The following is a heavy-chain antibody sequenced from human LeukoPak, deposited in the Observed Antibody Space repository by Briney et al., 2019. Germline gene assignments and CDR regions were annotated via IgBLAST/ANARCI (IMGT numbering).Heavy chain of an antibody. Sequence: SVKVSCKASGGTFSSYTISWVRQAPGQGLEWMGGIIPIFGTANYAQKFQGRVTITADESTSIAYMELSSLRSDDTAAYYCARKGDYYGSGSYLVGGAFDIWGQGTMVTVSS. D-gene: IGHD3-10*01. J-gene: IGHJ3*02. CDR2: IIPIFGTA. V-gene: IGHV1-69*01. CDR3: ARKGDYYGSGSYLVGGAFDI. CDR1: GGTFSSYT.